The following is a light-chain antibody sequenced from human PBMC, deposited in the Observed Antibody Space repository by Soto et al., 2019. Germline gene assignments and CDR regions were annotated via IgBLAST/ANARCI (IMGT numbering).Light chain of an antibody. V-gene: IGLV7-46*01. J-gene: IGLJ7*01. CDR3: LLSYNGAPAV. CDR2: DTT. CDR1: IDTVTTSHW. Sequence: HAVVTQESSLTVSPGGTVTLTCDSSIDTVTTSHWPYWFQQKPGHAPKTLIYDTTNRHPWTPARFSGSILGGKAALILSGAQPEDEAEYYCLLSYNGAPAVFGGGTQLTVL.